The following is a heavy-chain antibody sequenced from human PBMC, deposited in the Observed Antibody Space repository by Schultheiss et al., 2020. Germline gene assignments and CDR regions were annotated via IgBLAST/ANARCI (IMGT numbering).Heavy chain of an antibody. CDR1: GFTFSSYA. V-gene: IGHV3-23*01. D-gene: IGHD2-21*01. CDR3: ARDGGGDGYFDS. Sequence: GGSLRLSCAASGFTFSSYAMSWVRQAPGKGLEWVSAISGSGGSTYYADSVKGRFTISRDNSKNTLYLQMNSLRAEDTAVYYCARDGGGDGYFDSWGQGTLVTVAS. J-gene: IGHJ4*02. CDR2: ISGSGGST.